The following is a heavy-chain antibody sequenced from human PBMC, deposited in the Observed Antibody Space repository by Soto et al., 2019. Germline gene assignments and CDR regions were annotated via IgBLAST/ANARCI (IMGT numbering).Heavy chain of an antibody. CDR2: IRGKAYGGTT. Sequence: PGGSLRLSCTASGFTFGDYAMSWVRQAPGKGLEWVGFIRGKAYGGTTEYAASVKGRFTISRDDSKSIAYLQMNSLKTEDTAVYYCTGNRGVRPNYYFDYWGQGTLVTVSS. D-gene: IGHD3-10*01. CDR3: TGNRGVRPNYYFDY. V-gene: IGHV3-49*04. CDR1: GFTFGDYA. J-gene: IGHJ4*02.